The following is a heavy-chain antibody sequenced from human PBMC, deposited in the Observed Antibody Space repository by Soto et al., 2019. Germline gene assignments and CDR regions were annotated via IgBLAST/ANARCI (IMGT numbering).Heavy chain of an antibody. CDR2: IYYSGST. V-gene: IGHV4-30-4*01. Sequence: QVQLQESGPGLVKPSQTLSLTCTVSGGSISSGDYYWSWIRQPPGKGLEWIGYIYYSGSTYYNPSLQSRVTISVDTSKNQFSLKLSSVTAADTAVYYCARETVVTAIRKGIGAFDIWGQGTMVTVSS. CDR1: GGSISSGDYY. D-gene: IGHD2-21*02. J-gene: IGHJ3*02. CDR3: ARETVVTAIRKGIGAFDI.